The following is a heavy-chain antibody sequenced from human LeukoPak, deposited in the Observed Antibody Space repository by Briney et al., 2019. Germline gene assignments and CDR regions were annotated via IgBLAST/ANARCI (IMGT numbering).Heavy chain of an antibody. CDR3: ARVIDYYDNWFDP. CDR1: GFTFSSYV. V-gene: IGHV3-30*02. D-gene: IGHD3-22*01. CDR2: IRYDGSNK. Sequence: GGSLRLSCAASGFTFSSYVMHWVRQAPGKGLEWVAFIRYDGSNKYYADSVKGRFTISRDNSKNTLYLQMNSLRAEDTAVYYCARVIDYYDNWFDPWGQGTLVTVSS. J-gene: IGHJ5*02.